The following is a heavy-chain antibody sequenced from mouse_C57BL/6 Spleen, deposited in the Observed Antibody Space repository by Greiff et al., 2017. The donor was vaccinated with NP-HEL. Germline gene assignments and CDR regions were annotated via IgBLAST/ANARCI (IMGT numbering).Heavy chain of an antibody. V-gene: IGHV14-1*01. D-gene: IGHD1-1*01. Sequence: EVQLQQSGAELVRPGASVKLSCTASGFNIKDYYMHWVKQRPEQGLEWIGRIDPEDGDTEYAPKFQGKATMTADTSSNTAYLQLSSLTSEDTAVYYCTTLYYYGSREGYFDVWGTGTTVTVSS. CDR2: IDPEDGDT. CDR1: GFNIKDYY. J-gene: IGHJ1*03. CDR3: TTLYYYGSREGYFDV.